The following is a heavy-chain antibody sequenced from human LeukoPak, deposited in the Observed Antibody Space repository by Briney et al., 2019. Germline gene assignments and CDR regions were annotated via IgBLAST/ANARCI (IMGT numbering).Heavy chain of an antibody. Sequence: ASVKVSCKASGYTFTDYHIHWVRQAPGQGLEWMGWVNSDSGGTNYAQKFQGRVTMTRDTSITIAYMELSSLRSDDAAIYNCARDSTAMTGLNMDVWGQGTTVTVSS. CDR3: ARDSTAMTGLNMDV. CDR2: VNSDSGGT. CDR1: GYTFTDYH. V-gene: IGHV1-2*02. D-gene: IGHD5-18*01. J-gene: IGHJ6*02.